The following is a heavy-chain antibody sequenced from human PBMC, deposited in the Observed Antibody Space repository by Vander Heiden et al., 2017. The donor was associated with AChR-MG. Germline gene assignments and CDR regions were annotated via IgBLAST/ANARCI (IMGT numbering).Heavy chain of an antibody. Sequence: EVQLVESGGGLVQPGWSLGLRGAASGFTFSTYWMTWVGQAPGKGLEWVANIKQDGSEKYYVDSVKGRFTISRDNAKNSVHLQMNSLRAEDTAVYYCAREEWIHLNWGQGTLVTVSS. J-gene: IGHJ4*02. CDR3: AREEWIHLN. V-gene: IGHV3-7*01. CDR1: GFTFSTYW. D-gene: IGHD5-18*01. CDR2: IKQDGSEK.